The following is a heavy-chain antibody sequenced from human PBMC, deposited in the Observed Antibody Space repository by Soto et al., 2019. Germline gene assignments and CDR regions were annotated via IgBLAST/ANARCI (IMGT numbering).Heavy chain of an antibody. Sequence: GASVKVSCKASGGTFSSYAISWVRQAPGQGLEWMGGIIPIFGTANYAQRFQGRVTITADESTSTAYMELSSLRSEDTAVYYCARDGLAAAGGVSGWFDPWGHGSLVTVSS. CDR2: IIPIFGTA. D-gene: IGHD6-13*01. V-gene: IGHV1-69*13. J-gene: IGHJ5*02. CDR3: ARDGLAAAGGVSGWFDP. CDR1: GGTFSSYA.